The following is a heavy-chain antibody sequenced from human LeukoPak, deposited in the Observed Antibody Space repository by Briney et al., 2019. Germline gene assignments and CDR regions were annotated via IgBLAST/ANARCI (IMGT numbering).Heavy chain of an antibody. Sequence: GGSLRLSCAASGFNFANYAMSWVRQAAGKGLEWVSTISGNGVDTYYTDSVQGRFTISRDNPKNTLYLQMNSLRVEDTAVYYCAKLYSSGRYYFDYWGQGTLVTVSS. J-gene: IGHJ4*02. CDR1: GFNFANYA. V-gene: IGHV3-23*01. CDR2: ISGNGVDT. D-gene: IGHD6-19*01. CDR3: AKLYSSGRYYFDY.